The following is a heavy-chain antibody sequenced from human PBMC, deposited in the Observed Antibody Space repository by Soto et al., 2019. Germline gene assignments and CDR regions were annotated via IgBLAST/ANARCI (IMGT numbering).Heavy chain of an antibody. V-gene: IGHV1-69*13. D-gene: IGHD6-13*01. J-gene: IGHJ6*02. Sequence: SVKVSRKASGGTFSSYAISWVRQAPGQGLEWMGGIIPIFGTANYARKFQGRVTITADESTSTAYMELSSLKSEDTAVYYCASPSITAAAILYYCMDVWGQGTTVTVSS. CDR1: GGTFSSYA. CDR3: ASPSITAAAILYYCMDV. CDR2: IIPIFGTA.